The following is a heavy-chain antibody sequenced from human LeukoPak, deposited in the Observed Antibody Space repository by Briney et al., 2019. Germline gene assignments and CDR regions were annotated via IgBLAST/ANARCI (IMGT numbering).Heavy chain of an antibody. V-gene: IGHV4-59*01. CDR3: ARDKREPRYAFDI. J-gene: IGHJ3*02. CDR1: GGSISSYY. CDR2: IYYSGST. Sequence: SETLSLTCTVSGGSISSYYWSWIRQPPGKGLEWIGYIYYSGSTNYNPSLKSRVTISVDTSKNQFSLKLSSVTAADTAVYYCARDKREPRYAFDIWGQGTMVTVSS. D-gene: IGHD1-26*01.